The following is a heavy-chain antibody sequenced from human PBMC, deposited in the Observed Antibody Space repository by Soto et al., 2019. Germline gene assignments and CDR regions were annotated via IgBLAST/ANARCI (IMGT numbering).Heavy chain of an antibody. Sequence: EVQLVESGGGLVQPGGSLRLSCAASGFTFSSYDMHWVRQATGKGLEWVSAIGTAVDTYYPVSVKGRLTISREKAKNSLYLQMNSLRAEDTAVYYCAREPSSGENRYGPWGQGTLGPVSS. J-gene: IGHJ5*02. CDR1: GFTFSSYD. CDR2: IGTAVDT. D-gene: IGHD6-19*01. V-gene: IGHV3-13*01. CDR3: AREPSSGENRYGP.